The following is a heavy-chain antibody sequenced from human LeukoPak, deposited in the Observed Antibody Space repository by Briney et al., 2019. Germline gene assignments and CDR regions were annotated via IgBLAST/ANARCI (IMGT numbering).Heavy chain of an antibody. J-gene: IGHJ4*02. Sequence: SVKVSCKASGGTFSSYAISWVRQAPGQGLEWVGRIIPIFGTANYAQKFQGRVTITTDESTSTAYMELSSLRSEDTAVYYCARGGDGYNLGWFDYWGQGTLVTVSS. CDR2: IIPIFGTA. V-gene: IGHV1-69*05. D-gene: IGHD5-24*01. CDR1: GGTFSSYA. CDR3: ARGGDGYNLGWFDY.